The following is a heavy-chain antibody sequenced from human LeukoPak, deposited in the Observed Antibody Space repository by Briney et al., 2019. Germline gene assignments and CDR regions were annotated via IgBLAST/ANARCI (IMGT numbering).Heavy chain of an antibody. V-gene: IGHV1-2*02. CDR2: INPNSGGT. CDR1: GYTFTGYY. Sequence: GASVKVSCKASGYTFTGYYMHWVRQAPGQGLEWMGWINPNSGGTNYAQKFQGRVTMTEDTSTDTAYMELSSLRSEDTAVYYCATGLSSSNWFDPWGQGTLVTVSS. J-gene: IGHJ5*02. CDR3: ATGLSSSNWFDP. D-gene: IGHD6-6*01.